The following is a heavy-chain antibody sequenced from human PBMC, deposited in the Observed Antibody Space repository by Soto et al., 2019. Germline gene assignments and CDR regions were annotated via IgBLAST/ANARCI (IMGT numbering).Heavy chain of an antibody. CDR2: IYYSGST. V-gene: IGHV4-59*08. CDR1: GGSISSYY. Sequence: SETLSLTCTVSGGSISSYYWSWIRQPPGKGLEWIGYIYYSGSTNYNPSLKSRVTISVDTSKNQFSLKLSSVTAADTAVYYCARQDYYYYDSSGSNWFDPWGQGTLVTVSS. D-gene: IGHD3-22*01. CDR3: ARQDYYYYDSSGSNWFDP. J-gene: IGHJ5*02.